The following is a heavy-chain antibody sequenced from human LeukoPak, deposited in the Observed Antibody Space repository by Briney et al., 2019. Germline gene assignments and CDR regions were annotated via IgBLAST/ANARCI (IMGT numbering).Heavy chain of an antibody. J-gene: IGHJ6*02. CDR1: GFTFSSYG. Sequence: GGSLRLSCAASGFTFSSYGMHWVRQAPGKGLEWVAGISYDGSNKYYADSVKGRFTISRDNSKNTLYLQMNSLRAEDTAVYYCAKPASIAAAGIFDGMDVWGQGTTVTVSS. V-gene: IGHV3-30*18. D-gene: IGHD6-13*01. CDR2: ISYDGSNK. CDR3: AKPASIAAAGIFDGMDV.